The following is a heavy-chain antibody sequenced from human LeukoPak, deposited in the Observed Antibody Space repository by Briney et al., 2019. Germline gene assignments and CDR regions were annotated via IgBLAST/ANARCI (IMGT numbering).Heavy chain of an antibody. D-gene: IGHD3-22*01. CDR3: ATAHLDSSGSAIDC. Sequence: GGSLRLSCAASGFTFDDYGMSWVRQAPAKGLAWVSGINWNGGSTGYGDSVKGGFIISRDNANNSLYLQTNSLKDEDAALYYCATAHLDSSGSAIDCGGEGTLVTVSS. V-gene: IGHV3-20*04. CDR1: GFTFDDYG. CDR2: INWNGGST. J-gene: IGHJ4*02.